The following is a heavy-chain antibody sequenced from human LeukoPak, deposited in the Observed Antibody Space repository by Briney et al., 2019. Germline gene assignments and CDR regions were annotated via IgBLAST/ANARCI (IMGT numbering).Heavy chain of an antibody. J-gene: IGHJ3*02. Sequence: GGSLRLSCAASGFTFISYDMHWVRQPTGKGLEWVSGIDTAGGTYYAGSVKGRFTISRENAKNSLSLQMNSLRAGDTAVYYCARRRYGLGSYSDAFDIWGQGAMVTVSS. D-gene: IGHD3-10*01. CDR1: GFTFISYD. CDR3: ARRRYGLGSYSDAFDI. V-gene: IGHV3-13*04. CDR2: IDTAGGT.